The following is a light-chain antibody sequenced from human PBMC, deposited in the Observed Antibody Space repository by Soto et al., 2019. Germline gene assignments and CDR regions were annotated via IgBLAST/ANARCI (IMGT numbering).Light chain of an antibody. CDR1: QSVSSSY. Sequence: EIVLTQSPGTLSLSPGERATLSCRASQSVSSSYLAWYQHKPGQAPRLLIYGASSRATGIPDRFSGSGSGTDFTLTISRLEPEDFAVYYFQQYGSSSWTFGQGTKVEIK. CDR3: QQYGSSSWT. V-gene: IGKV3-20*01. J-gene: IGKJ1*01. CDR2: GAS.